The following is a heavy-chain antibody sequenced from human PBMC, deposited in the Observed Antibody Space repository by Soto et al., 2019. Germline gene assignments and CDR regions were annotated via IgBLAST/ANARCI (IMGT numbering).Heavy chain of an antibody. D-gene: IGHD1-26*01. V-gene: IGHV3-49*04. J-gene: IGHJ3*02. CDR2: IRSKAYGGTT. CDR1: GFTFGDYA. Sequence: GVLRLSCTASGFTFGDYAMSWVRQAPGKGLEWVGFIRSKAYGGTTEYAASVKGRFTISRDDSKSIAYLQMNSLKTEDTAVYYCTRAERVGATRGAFDIWGQGTMVTVSS. CDR3: TRAERVGATRGAFDI.